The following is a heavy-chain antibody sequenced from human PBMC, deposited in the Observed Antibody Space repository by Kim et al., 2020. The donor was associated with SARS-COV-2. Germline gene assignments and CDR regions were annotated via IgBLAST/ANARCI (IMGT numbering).Heavy chain of an antibody. CDR2: ISSSGSTI. V-gene: IGHV3-48*03. D-gene: IGHD4-17*01. CDR3: ARGLWGDYALNYFDY. Sequence: GGSLRLSCAVSGFTFSSYEMNWVRQAPGKGLEWVSYISSSGSTIYYADSVKGRFTISRDNAKNSLYLQMNSLRAEDTAVYYCARGLWGDYALNYFDYWGQGTLVTVSS. CDR1: GFTFSSYE. J-gene: IGHJ4*02.